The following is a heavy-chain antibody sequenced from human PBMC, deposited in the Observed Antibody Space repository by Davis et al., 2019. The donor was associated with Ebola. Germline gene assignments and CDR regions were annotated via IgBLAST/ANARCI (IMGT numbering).Heavy chain of an antibody. D-gene: IGHD3-16*01. CDR2: VAYDVVTT. Sequence: PGGSLRLSCAASGFTFSLHGMHWVRQAPGKGLEWVAVVAYDVVTTYYADSVRGRFTISRDNAKNSLYLQMNSLRAEDTGVYYCARDPGWGAIDYWGQGTLVTASS. J-gene: IGHJ4*02. CDR1: GFTFSLHG. V-gene: IGHV3-30*03. CDR3: ARDPGWGAIDY.